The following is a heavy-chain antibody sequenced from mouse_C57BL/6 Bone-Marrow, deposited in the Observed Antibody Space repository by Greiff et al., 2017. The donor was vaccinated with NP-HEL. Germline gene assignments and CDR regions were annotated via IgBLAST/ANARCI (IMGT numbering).Heavy chain of an antibody. CDR2: IRSKSSNYAT. V-gene: IGHV10-3*01. CDR1: GFTFNTYA. CDR3: VRDGPESGTAQASWFAY. Sequence: EVQVVESGGGLVQPKGSLKLSCAASGFTFNTYAMHWVRQAPGKGLEWVARIRSKSSNYATYYADSVKDRFTISRDDSQSMLYLQMNNLKTEDTAMYYCVRDGPESGTAQASWFAYWGQGTLVTVSA. J-gene: IGHJ3*01. D-gene: IGHD3-2*02.